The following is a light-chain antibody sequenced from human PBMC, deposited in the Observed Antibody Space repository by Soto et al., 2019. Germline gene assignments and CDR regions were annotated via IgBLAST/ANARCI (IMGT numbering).Light chain of an antibody. CDR1: SSDVGGYNY. CDR3: TSYTTSSTLYYV. J-gene: IGLJ1*01. Sequence: QSVLTQPASVSGSPGQSITISCTGTSSDVGGYNYVSWYQQHPGKAPKLIIYEVSDRPSGVSTRFSGSKSGNSASLTISGLQAEDEADYYCTSYTTSSTLYYVFGTGTKVTVL. CDR2: EVS. V-gene: IGLV2-14*01.